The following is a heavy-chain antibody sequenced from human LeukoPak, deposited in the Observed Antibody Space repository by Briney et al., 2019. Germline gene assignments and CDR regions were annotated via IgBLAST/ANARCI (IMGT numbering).Heavy chain of an antibody. CDR2: IYPGDSDT. V-gene: IGHV5-51*01. J-gene: IGHJ3*02. CDR3: ARQNILTGYYTWAFDI. D-gene: IGHD3-9*01. Sequence: GESLKISCKGSEYSFTNYWIGWVRQMPGKGLEWMGIIYPGDSDTRYSPSFQGQVTISADKSISTAYLQWSSLKASDTAMYYCARQNILTGYYTWAFDIWGQGTLVTVSS. CDR1: EYSFTNYW.